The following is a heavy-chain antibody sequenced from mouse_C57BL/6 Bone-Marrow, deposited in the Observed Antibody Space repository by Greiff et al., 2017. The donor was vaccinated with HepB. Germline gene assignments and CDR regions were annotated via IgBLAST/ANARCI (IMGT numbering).Heavy chain of an antibody. CDR3: ARGVLRAMDY. CDR1: GYTFTSYW. J-gene: IGHJ4*01. D-gene: IGHD3-2*02. V-gene: IGHV1-61*01. Sequence: VQLQQPGAELVRPGSSVKLSCKASGYTFTSYWMDWVEQRPGQGLEWIGNIYPSDSETHYNQKFKDKATLTVDKSSSTAYMQLSSLTSEDSAVYYCARGVLRAMDYWGQGTSVTVSS. CDR2: IYPSDSET.